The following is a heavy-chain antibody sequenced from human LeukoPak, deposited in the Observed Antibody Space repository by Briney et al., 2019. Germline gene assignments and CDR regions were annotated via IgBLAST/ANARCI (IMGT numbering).Heavy chain of an antibody. CDR1: GYTFTGYY. CDR3: ARDWATTVTTPDC. V-gene: IGHV1-2*02. J-gene: IGHJ4*02. D-gene: IGHD4-17*01. Sequence: ASVKVSCKASGYTFTGYYMHWVRQAPGQGLEWMGWINPNSGGTNYAQKFQGRVTMTRDTSISTAYMELSRLRSDDTAVYYCARDWATTVTTPDCWGQGTLVTVSS. CDR2: INPNSGGT.